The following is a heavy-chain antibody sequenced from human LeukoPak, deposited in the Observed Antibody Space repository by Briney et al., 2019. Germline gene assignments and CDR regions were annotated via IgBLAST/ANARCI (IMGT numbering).Heavy chain of an antibody. CDR3: AKISGDYFDY. CDR2: ISGSDGST. D-gene: IGHD2-15*01. CDR1: GFTFNSYA. Sequence: GGSLRLSCAASGFTFNSYAMSWVRQAPGKGLEWVSAISGSDGSTYYADFVKGRFTISRDYSKNTLYLQMNSLRAEDTAVYYCAKISGDYFDYWGQGTLITVSS. V-gene: IGHV3-23*01. J-gene: IGHJ4*02.